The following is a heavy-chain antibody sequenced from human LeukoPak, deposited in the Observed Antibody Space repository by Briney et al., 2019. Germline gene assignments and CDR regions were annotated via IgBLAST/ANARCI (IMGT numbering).Heavy chain of an antibody. CDR2: ISYDGSNK. Sequence: GGSLRLSCAASGFTFSSYGMHWVRQAPGKGLEWVAVISYDGSNKYYADSVKGRFTISRDNSKNTLYLQMSSLRAEDTAVYSCAKEYDYGYPTCAFDICGQGTMVTVSS. D-gene: IGHD4-17*01. V-gene: IGHV3-30*18. CDR1: GFTFSSYG. CDR3: AKEYDYGYPTCAFDI. J-gene: IGHJ3*02.